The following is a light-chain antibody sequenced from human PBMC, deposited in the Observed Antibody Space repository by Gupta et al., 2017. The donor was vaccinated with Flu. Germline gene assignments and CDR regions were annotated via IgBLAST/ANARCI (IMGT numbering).Light chain of an antibody. Sequence: QSVLTQPPSASWTPGQRVTISCSGSSSNIGSNYVYWYQQLPGTAPKLLIYRNNQRPSGVPDRFSGSTSGTSASLAISGLRSEDEADYYCAAWDDSLSGVVFGGGTKLTVL. CDR2: RNN. J-gene: IGLJ2*01. CDR1: SSNIGSNY. V-gene: IGLV1-47*01. CDR3: AAWDDSLSGVV.